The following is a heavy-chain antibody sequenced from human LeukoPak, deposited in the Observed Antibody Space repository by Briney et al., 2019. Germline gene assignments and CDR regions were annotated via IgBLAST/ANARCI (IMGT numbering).Heavy chain of an antibody. D-gene: IGHD3-10*01. Sequence: SVKVSCKASGGTFSSYAISWVRQAPGQGLEWMGRIIPILGIANYAQKFQGRVTITADKSTSTAYMELSSLRSEDTAVYYCARDLSVDPGNYYYGSGSEIWGQGTLVTVSS. J-gene: IGHJ4*02. CDR2: IIPILGIA. CDR3: ARDLSVDPGNYYYGSGSEI. V-gene: IGHV1-69*04. CDR1: GGTFSSYA.